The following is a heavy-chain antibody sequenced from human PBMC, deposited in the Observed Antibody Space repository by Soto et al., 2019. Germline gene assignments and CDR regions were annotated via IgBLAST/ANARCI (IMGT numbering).Heavy chain of an antibody. CDR3: AKEGPIAVAGSRLDY. Sequence: QAQLVESGGGVVQPGRSLRLSCAASGFTFSDYGMHWVRQAPGKGLEWVAFVSYDGRSTFHADSVKGRFTISRDNSKNTAYLQMNSLRAEDTAVYYCAKEGPIAVAGSRLDYWGQGTLVTVSS. CDR2: VSYDGRST. V-gene: IGHV3-30*18. J-gene: IGHJ4*02. CDR1: GFTFSDYG. D-gene: IGHD6-13*01.